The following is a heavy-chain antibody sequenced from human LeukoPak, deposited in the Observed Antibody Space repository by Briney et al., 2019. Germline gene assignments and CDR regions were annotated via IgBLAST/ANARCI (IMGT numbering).Heavy chain of an antibody. CDR1: GGSISSSSYC. V-gene: IGHV4-39*01. CDR2: IYYSGST. J-gene: IGHJ3*02. Sequence: PSETLSLTCTVSGGSISSSSYCWGWIRQPPGKGLEWIGSIYYSGSTYYNPSLKSRVTISVDTSKNQFSLKLSSVTAADTAVYYCARSTPSLYYYYDSSGHGAFDIWGQGTMVTVSS. D-gene: IGHD3-22*01. CDR3: ARSTPSLYYYYDSSGHGAFDI.